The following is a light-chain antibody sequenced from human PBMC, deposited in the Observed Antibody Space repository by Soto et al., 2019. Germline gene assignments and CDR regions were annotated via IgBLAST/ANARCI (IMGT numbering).Light chain of an antibody. CDR2: GNS. V-gene: IGLV1-40*01. CDR1: SSNIGAGYD. Sequence: QSVLTQPPSVSGAPGQRVTISCTGSSSNIGAGYDVHWYQQLPGTAPKLLIYGNSNRPSGVPDRFSGSKSGTSASLAITGLEAEDGVDYNCRSFASSRGGYVFGTGTKVTVL. J-gene: IGLJ1*01. CDR3: RSFASSRGGYV.